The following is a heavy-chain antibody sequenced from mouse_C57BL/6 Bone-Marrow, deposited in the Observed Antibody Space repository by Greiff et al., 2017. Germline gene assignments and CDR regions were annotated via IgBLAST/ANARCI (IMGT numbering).Heavy chain of an antibody. Sequence: VQLQQSGAELAKPGASVKMSCKASGYTFTSYWMHWVKQRPGQGLEWIGYINPSTGYTKYNQKFKDKATLTADKSSSTAYMQLSSLTSEDSAVYYCGSSWDSSAWFDYGGQGTLITVSA. J-gene: IGHJ3*01. D-gene: IGHD1-1*01. CDR3: GSSWDSSAWFDY. CDR1: GYTFTSYW. V-gene: IGHV1-7*01. CDR2: INPSTGYT.